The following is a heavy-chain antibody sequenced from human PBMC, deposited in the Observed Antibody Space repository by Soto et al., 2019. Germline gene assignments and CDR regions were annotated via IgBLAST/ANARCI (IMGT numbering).Heavy chain of an antibody. CDR3: ARDGRGSGSYFGRLNWFDP. CDR2: ISAYTGNT. D-gene: IGHD3-10*01. J-gene: IGHJ5*02. CDR1: GYTFTSYG. V-gene: IGHV1-18*01. Sequence: GASVKVSCKASGYTFTSYGISWVRQAPGQGLEWMGWISAYTGNTNYAENLQGRVTMTTDTSTNTAYMELRSLRSDDTAVYYCARDGRGSGSYFGRLNWFDPWGQGTLVTVSS.